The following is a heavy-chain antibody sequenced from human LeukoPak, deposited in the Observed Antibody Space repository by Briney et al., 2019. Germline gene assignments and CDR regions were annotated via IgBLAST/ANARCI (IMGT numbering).Heavy chain of an antibody. CDR2: MNPNSGNT. J-gene: IGHJ4*02. D-gene: IGHD3/OR15-3a*01. Sequence: EASLKVSCKASGYTFTSYNINWVRQATGQGLEWMGWMNPNSGNTGYAQKFQGRVTMTRNTSISTAYMELGSLRSEDTAVYYCARGAMFFAGNYWGQGTLVTVSS. CDR1: GYTFTSYN. CDR3: ARGAMFFAGNY. V-gene: IGHV1-8*01.